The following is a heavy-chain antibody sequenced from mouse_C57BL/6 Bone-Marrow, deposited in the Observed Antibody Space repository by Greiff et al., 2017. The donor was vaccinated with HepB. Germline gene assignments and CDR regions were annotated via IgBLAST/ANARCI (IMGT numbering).Heavy chain of an antibody. D-gene: IGHD2-4*01. J-gene: IGHJ3*01. CDR1: GFTFSDYG. CDR2: ISSGSSTI. Sequence: DVKLQESGGGLVKPGGSLKLSCAASGFTFSDYGMHWVRQAPEKGLEWVAYISSGSSTIYYADTVKGRFTISRDNAKNTLFLQMTSLRSEDTAMYYCARGDDYDVWFAYWGQGTLVTVSA. V-gene: IGHV5-17*01. CDR3: ARGDDYDVWFAY.